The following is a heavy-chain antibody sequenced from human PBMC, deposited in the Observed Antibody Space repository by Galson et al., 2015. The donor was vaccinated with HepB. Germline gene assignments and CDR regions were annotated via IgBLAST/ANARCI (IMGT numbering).Heavy chain of an antibody. V-gene: IGHV1-69*04. CDR1: GDTFSSNA. CDR2: IIPILGIA. D-gene: IGHD6-6*01. CDR3: ARDSATRPLDY. Sequence: SVKVSCKASGDTFSSNAIGWVRQAPGQGLEWMGRIIPILGIANHAQKFQGRVTITADKSTSTAYMELRSLRSEDTAVYDCARDSATRPLDYWGQGTLVTFPS. J-gene: IGHJ4*02.